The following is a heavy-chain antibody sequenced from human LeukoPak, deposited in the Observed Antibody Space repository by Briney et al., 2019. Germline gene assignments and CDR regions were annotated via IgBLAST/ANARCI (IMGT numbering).Heavy chain of an antibody. CDR3: ARDRIVVVTATFDY. CDR1: GFTFSSYA. J-gene: IGHJ4*02. D-gene: IGHD2-21*02. Sequence: PGGSLRLSCAASGFTFSSYAMHWVRQAPGKGLEWVAVISYDGSNKYYADSVKGRFTISRDNSKNTLYLQMNSPRAEDTAVYYCARDRIVVVTATFDYWGQGTLVTVSS. V-gene: IGHV3-30-3*01. CDR2: ISYDGSNK.